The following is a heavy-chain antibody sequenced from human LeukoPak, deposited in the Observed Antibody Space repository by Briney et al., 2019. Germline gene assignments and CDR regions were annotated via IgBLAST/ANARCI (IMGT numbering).Heavy chain of an antibody. J-gene: IGHJ4*02. CDR1: GGSISSYY. D-gene: IGHD3-10*01. CDR3: ARGGMVRGVVQFDY. Sequence: SETLSLTCTVSGGSISSYYWSWIRQPAGKGLEGIGRIYTSGSTNYNPSLKSRVTMSVDTSKNQFSLKLSSVTAADTAVYYCARGGMVRGVVQFDYWGQGTLVTVSS. CDR2: IYTSGST. V-gene: IGHV4-4*07.